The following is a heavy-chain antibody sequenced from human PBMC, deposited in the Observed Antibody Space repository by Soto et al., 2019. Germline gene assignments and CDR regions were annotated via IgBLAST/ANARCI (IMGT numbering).Heavy chain of an antibody. J-gene: IGHJ4*02. CDR2: LYSGGNT. CDR3: AKGPLQD. D-gene: IGHD1-1*01. CDR1: GFTVSSDF. Sequence: EVQLVESGGVLVQPGESLRLSCTASGFTVSSDFMSWVRQAPGKGLDWVSILYSGGNTYYADSVKGRFTISRDNSKNTVFLQMDNLRVEDTAVYYCAKGPLQDWGQGTLVTVSS. V-gene: IGHV3-66*01.